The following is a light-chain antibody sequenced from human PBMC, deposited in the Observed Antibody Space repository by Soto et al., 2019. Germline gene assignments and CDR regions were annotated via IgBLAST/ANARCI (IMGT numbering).Light chain of an antibody. V-gene: IGKV3-15*01. Sequence: EIVMTQSPATLSVSPGERATLSCRASQTVSSNLAWYQQKPGQAPRLLIYDASTRATGIPVRFRGSGSGTEFTLTISSLQSEDSAVYYGHQYNNWLALTFGGGTKVEIK. CDR2: DAS. CDR3: HQYNNWLALT. J-gene: IGKJ4*01. CDR1: QTVSSN.